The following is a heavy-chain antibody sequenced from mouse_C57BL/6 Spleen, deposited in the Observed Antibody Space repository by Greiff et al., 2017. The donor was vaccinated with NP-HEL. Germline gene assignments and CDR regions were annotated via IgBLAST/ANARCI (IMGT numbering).Heavy chain of an antibody. CDR2: IDPETGGT. CDR3: KRRRGFAY. J-gene: IGHJ3*01. CDR1: GYTFTDYE. Sequence: VQLQQSGAELVRPGASVTLSCKASGYTFTDYEMHWVKQTPVHGLEWIGAIDPETGGTAYNQKFKGKAILTADKSSSTAYMELRSLTSEDSAVYYCKRRRGFAYWGQGTLVTVSA. D-gene: IGHD3-3*01. V-gene: IGHV1-15*01.